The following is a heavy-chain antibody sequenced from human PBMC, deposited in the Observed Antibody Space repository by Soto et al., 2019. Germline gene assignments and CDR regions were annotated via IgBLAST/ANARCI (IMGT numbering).Heavy chain of an antibody. Sequence: SLRLSCAASGFTFSSYGMHWVRQAPGKGLEWEAVIWYDGSNKYYADSVKGRFTISRDNSKNTLYLQMNSLRAEDTAVYYCARDYRVGEYNWFDPWGQGPLVTVSS. J-gene: IGHJ5*02. D-gene: IGHD3-10*01. CDR2: IWYDGSNK. CDR3: ARDYRVGEYNWFDP. CDR1: GFTFSSYG. V-gene: IGHV3-33*01.